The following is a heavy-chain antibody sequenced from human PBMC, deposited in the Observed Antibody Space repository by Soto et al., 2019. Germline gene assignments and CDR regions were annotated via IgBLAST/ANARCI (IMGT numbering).Heavy chain of an antibody. V-gene: IGHV3-74*01. J-gene: IGHJ4*02. D-gene: IGHD3-22*01. CDR1: GFSFSSYW. CDR2: INSDGSST. CDR3: ARDPGTGYYDSSGYYYD. Sequence: EVQLVESGGGLVQPGGSLRLSCAASGFSFSSYWMHWVRQAPGKGLVWVSRINSDGSSTSYADSVKGRFTISRDNAKNTLNLQINSLRAEDTAVYYCARDPGTGYYDSSGYYYDWGQGTLVTVSS.